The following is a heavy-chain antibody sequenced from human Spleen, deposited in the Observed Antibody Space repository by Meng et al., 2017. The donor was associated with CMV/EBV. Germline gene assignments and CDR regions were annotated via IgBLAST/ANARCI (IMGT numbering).Heavy chain of an antibody. J-gene: IGHJ6*02. CDR2: IGMTSRYI. CDR3: ASPDMTYSSNWYLKYTRMDV. D-gene: IGHD6-13*01. Sequence: GGSLRLSCAASGFTFSNYNMNWVRQAPGKGLEWVSSIGMTSRYIYYADSVKGRFTISRDNAKNSLYLQMNSLRAEDTAVYYCASPDMTYSSNWYLKYTRMDVWGQGTTVTVSS. CDR1: GFTFSNYN. V-gene: IGHV3-21*01.